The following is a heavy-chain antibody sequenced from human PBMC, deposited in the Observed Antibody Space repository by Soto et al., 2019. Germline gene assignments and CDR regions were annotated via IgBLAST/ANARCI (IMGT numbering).Heavy chain of an antibody. CDR3: AREMTDSSGYNYYYYGMDV. D-gene: IGHD3-22*01. CDR1: GGTFSSYA. Sequence: SVKVSCKASGGTFSSYAISWVRQAPGQGLEWMGGIIPIFGTANYAQKFQGRVTITADESTSTAYMELSSLRSEDTAVYYCAREMTDSSGYNYYYYGMDVWGQGTTVTVSS. V-gene: IGHV1-69*13. CDR2: IIPIFGTA. J-gene: IGHJ6*02.